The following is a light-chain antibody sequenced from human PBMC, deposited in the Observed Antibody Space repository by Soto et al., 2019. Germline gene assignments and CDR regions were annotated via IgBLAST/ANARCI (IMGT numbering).Light chain of an antibody. Sequence: QSVLTQPPSVSAAPGRTVTVSCSGTSSNVAGHYVSWYQQFPGTAPRLLIFDDNKRLSGIPDRFSGAKSGTSATLGITGLQTGDEAIYYCGTWDNSVTGGRAVFGGGTKLTVL. CDR2: DDN. J-gene: IGLJ3*02. V-gene: IGLV1-51*02. CDR3: GTWDNSVTGGRAV. CDR1: SSNVAGHY.